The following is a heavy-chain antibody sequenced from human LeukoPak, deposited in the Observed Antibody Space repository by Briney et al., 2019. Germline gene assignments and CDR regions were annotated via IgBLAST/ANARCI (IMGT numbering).Heavy chain of an antibody. D-gene: IGHD3-9*01. CDR1: GYTFTSYG. J-gene: IGHJ3*02. V-gene: IGHV1-18*01. CDR2: ISAYNGNT. Sequence: ASVKVSCKASGYTFTSYGINWVRQAPGQGLEWMGWISAYNGNTNYAQKLQGRVTMTTDTSTSTAYMELRSLRSEDTAVYYCARDRSYDILTGYPDNDAFDIWGQGTMVTVSS. CDR3: ARDRSYDILTGYPDNDAFDI.